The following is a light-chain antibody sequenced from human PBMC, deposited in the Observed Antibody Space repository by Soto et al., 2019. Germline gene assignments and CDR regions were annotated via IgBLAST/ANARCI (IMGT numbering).Light chain of an antibody. V-gene: IGLV2-18*02. CDR2: EVS. CDR3: SSHTNSYVV. Sequence: QSALTQPPSVSGSPGQSVTISCTGTSGDVGSYNRVSWYQQSPGPAPKLLIYEVSNRPSGVPDRFSGSKSGNTASLTISGRQAEDEADYYCSSHTNSYVVFGGGTKLTVL. J-gene: IGLJ2*01. CDR1: SGDVGSYNR.